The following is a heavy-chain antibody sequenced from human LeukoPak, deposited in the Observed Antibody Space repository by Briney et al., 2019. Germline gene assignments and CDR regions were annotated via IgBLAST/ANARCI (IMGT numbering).Heavy chain of an antibody. CDR2: MNPNSGNT. J-gene: IGHJ6*02. V-gene: IGHV1-8*01. Sequence: ASVKVSCKASGYTFTSCDINWVRQATGQGLEWMGWMNPNSGNTGYAQKFQGRVTMTRNTSISTAYMELSSLRSEDTAVYYCARHESGSYGMDVWGQGTTVTVSS. CDR3: ARHESGSYGMDV. CDR1: GYTFTSCD. D-gene: IGHD1-26*01.